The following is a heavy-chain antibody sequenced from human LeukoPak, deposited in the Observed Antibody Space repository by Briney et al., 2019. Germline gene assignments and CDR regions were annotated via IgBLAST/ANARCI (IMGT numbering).Heavy chain of an antibody. CDR3: ARDGAQGYSYGSYYYYMDV. CDR2: IIPIFGTA. V-gene: IGHV1-69*13. J-gene: IGHJ6*03. D-gene: IGHD5-18*01. CDR1: GGTFSSYA. Sequence: ASVKFSCKASGGTFSSYAISCVRQAPGQGLEWMGGIIPIFGTANYAQKFQDRVTITADESTCTAYMELSSLRSEDTAVYYCARDGAQGYSYGSYYYYMDVWGKGTTVTVSS.